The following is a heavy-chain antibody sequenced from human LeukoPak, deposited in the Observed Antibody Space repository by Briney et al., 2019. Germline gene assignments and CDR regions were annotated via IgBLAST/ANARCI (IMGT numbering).Heavy chain of an antibody. CDR1: GGTFSSYA. CDR2: IIPIFGTA. J-gene: IGHJ5*02. D-gene: IGHD3-3*01. V-gene: IGHV1-69*05. CDR3: ARGGFGVVISPYNWFDP. Sequence: SVKVSCKASGGTFSSYAISWVRQAPGQGLEWMGGIIPIFGTANYAQKFQGRVTITTDESTSTAYIELSSLRSEDTAVYYCARGGFGVVISPYNWFDPWGQGTLVTVSS.